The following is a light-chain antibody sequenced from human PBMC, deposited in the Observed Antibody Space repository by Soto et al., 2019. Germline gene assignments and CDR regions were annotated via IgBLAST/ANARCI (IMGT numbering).Light chain of an antibody. Sequence: QLVLTQPPSASGAPGQRVTISCSGSSSNIGTYTANWYQQLPGTAPRLLIYSSNQRPSRVPDRFSGSKSGTSASLAISGLQSDDEADYYCATWDDNLNGWVFGGGTKLTVL. CDR3: ATWDDNLNGWV. J-gene: IGLJ3*02. CDR1: SSNIGTYT. CDR2: SSN. V-gene: IGLV1-44*01.